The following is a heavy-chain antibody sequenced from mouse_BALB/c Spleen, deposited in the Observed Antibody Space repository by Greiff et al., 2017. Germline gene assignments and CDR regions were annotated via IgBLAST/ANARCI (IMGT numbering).Heavy chain of an antibody. CDR3: ARGYGYYFDY. V-gene: IGHV5-6-5*01. CDR2: ISSGGST. J-gene: IGHJ2*01. Sequence: EVKVEESGGGLVKPGGSLKLSCAASGFTFSGYAMSWVRQTPEKRLEWVASISSGGSTYYPDSVKGRFTISRDNARNILYLQMSSLRSEDTAMYFCARGYGYYFDYWGQGTTLTVSS. CDR1: GFTFSGYA. D-gene: IGHD1-1*02.